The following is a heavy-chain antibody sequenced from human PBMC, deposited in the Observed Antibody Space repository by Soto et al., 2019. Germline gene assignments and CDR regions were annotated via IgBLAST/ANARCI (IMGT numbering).Heavy chain of an antibody. CDR1: GYTLTSYY. Sequence: ASVKVSCKASGYTLTSYYMHWVRQAPGQGLEWMGRINPNGGSTSYAQKFQGWVTMTRDTSISTAYMELSRLRSDDTAVYYCARGVRPEAYCGGDCYSPWFDPWGQGTLVTVSS. CDR3: ARGVRPEAYCGGDCYSPWFDP. V-gene: IGHV1-2*04. D-gene: IGHD2-21*02. J-gene: IGHJ5*02. CDR2: INPNGGST.